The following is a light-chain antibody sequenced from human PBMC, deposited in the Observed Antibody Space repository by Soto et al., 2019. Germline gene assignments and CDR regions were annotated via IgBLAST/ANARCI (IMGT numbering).Light chain of an antibody. CDR2: AVS. V-gene: IGKV1-16*02. J-gene: IGKJ3*01. CDR1: QAIGQS. CDR3: QQNDMYPFT. Sequence: IRLTQSPSSLSASVGDRVTITCRASQAIGQSLAWYQQTPGKPPKSLIYAVSTLQSGVPSNFSASGYGTDFTLTISYLQPEDSATYYCQQNDMYPFTFGPGTKVEIK.